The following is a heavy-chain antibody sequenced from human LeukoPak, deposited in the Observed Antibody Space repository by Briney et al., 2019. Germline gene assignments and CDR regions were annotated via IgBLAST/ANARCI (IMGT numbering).Heavy chain of an antibody. CDR2: INPSAGST. CDR3: ARKGDIAVAGLVLDH. D-gene: IGHD6-19*01. Sequence: GASVRVSCKASGYTFTSYYLHWVRQAPGQGLEWMGIINPSAGSTSYAQKFQGRVTMTRDTSTSTVYMELSSLRSEDTAVYYCARKGDIAVAGLVLDHWGQANLVTVSS. V-gene: IGHV1-46*01. CDR1: GYTFTSYY. J-gene: IGHJ4*01.